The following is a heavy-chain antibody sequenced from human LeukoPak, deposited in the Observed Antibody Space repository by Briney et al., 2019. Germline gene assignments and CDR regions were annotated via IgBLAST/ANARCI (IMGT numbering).Heavy chain of an antibody. Sequence: ASETLSLTCAVYGGSFNGYYWSWIRQPPGKGLEWIGEINHTGTTNYNPSLKSRLTMSVDTSKNHFSLKMTSVTAADTAIYYCARGHADTWVYYYYMDVWDKGATVTVSS. CDR2: INHTGTT. CDR1: GGSFNGYY. J-gene: IGHJ6*03. D-gene: IGHD2-2*01. CDR3: ARGHADTWVYYYYMDV. V-gene: IGHV4-34*01.